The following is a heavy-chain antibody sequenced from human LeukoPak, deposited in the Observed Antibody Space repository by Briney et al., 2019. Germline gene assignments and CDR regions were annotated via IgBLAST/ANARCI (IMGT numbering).Heavy chain of an antibody. Sequence: PSETLSLTCAVYGGSFSGYYWSWIRQPPGKGLEWIGEINHSGSTNYNPSLKSRVTISVDTSKNQFSLKLSSVTAADTAVYYCARGTETGIVGATDFDNWGQGTLVTVSS. D-gene: IGHD1-26*01. V-gene: IGHV4-34*01. CDR2: INHSGST. CDR3: ARGTETGIVGATDFDN. J-gene: IGHJ4*02. CDR1: GGSFSGYY.